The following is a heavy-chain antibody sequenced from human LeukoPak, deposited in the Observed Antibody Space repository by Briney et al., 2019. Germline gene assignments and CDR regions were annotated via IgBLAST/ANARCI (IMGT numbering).Heavy chain of an antibody. CDR1: GGSVSSGTYY. J-gene: IGHJ3*02. D-gene: IGHD2-8*01. V-gene: IGHV4-61*01. CDR3: TRSTNLEALDI. CDR2: IYYSGST. Sequence: SETLSLTCTVSGGSVSSGTYYWSWIRQPPGKGLEWIGYIYYSGSTNYNPSLKSRVTVSVDTSKNQCSLKLSSVTTADTAVYYCTRSTNLEALDIWGQGTMVTVSS.